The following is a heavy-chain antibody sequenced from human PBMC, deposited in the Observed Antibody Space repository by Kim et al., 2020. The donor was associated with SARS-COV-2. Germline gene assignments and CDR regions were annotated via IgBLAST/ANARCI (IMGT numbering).Heavy chain of an antibody. V-gene: IGHV3-74*01. J-gene: IGHJ5*02. CDR3: VRSVLVGTNWFDP. CDR2: INPDGSST. Sequence: GGSLRLSCAASGLTFTSSWMHWVRQAPGKGLVWVSRINPDGSSTNYADSVEGRFAISRDNANNTLYLQMNSLRVEDTAVYYCVRSVLVGTNWFDPWGQGT. D-gene: IGHD1-26*01. CDR1: GLTFTSSW.